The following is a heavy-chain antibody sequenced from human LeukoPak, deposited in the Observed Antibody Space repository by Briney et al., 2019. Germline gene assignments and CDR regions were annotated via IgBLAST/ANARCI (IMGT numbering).Heavy chain of an antibody. Sequence: SETLSLTCTVSGGSISSYYWSWIRQPPGKGLEWIGYIYYSGSTNYNPSLKSRVTISVDTSKNQFSLKLSSVTAADTAVYYCAREGYLLWFGELGTGRFDPWGQGTLVTVSS. CDR3: AREGYLLWFGELGTGRFDP. D-gene: IGHD3-10*01. CDR1: GGSISSYY. J-gene: IGHJ5*02. CDR2: IYYSGST. V-gene: IGHV4-59*12.